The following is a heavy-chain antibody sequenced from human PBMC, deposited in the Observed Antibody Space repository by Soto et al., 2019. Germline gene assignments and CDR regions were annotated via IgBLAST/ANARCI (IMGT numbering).Heavy chain of an antibody. D-gene: IGHD3-22*01. J-gene: IGHJ4*02. CDR3: ARRSEDYDSSGYYSY. CDR1: GYSFTSYW. Sequence: PGESLKISCKGSGYSFTSYWLSWVRQMPGKGLEWMGRIDPSDSYTNYSPSFQGHVTISADKSISTAYLQWSSLKASDTAMYYCARRSEDYDSSGYYSYWGQGTLVTVSS. CDR2: IDPSDSYT. V-gene: IGHV5-10-1*01.